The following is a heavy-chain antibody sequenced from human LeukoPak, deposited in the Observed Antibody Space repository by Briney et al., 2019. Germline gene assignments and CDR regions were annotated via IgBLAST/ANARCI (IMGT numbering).Heavy chain of an antibody. V-gene: IGHV1-69*13. Sequence: SVKVSCTASGGTFSSYAISWVRQAPGQGLEWMGGIIPIFGTANYAQKFQGRVTITADESTSTAYMELSSLRSGDTAVYYCARDAPLFTSYYGMDVWGQGTTVTVSS. CDR1: GGTFSSYA. J-gene: IGHJ6*02. CDR2: IIPIFGTA. D-gene: IGHD3-3*01. CDR3: ARDAPLFTSYYGMDV.